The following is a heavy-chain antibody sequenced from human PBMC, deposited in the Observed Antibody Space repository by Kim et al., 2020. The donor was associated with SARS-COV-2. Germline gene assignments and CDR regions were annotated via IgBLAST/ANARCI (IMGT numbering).Heavy chain of an antibody. D-gene: IGHD3-22*01. CDR2: ISYDGSNK. Sequence: GGSLRLSCAASGFTFSSYGMHWVRQAPGKGLEWVAVISYDGSNKYYADSVKGRFTISRDNSKNTLYLQMNSLRAEDTAVYYCAKDVYDSSGYSPGYFDY. J-gene: IGHJ4*03. V-gene: IGHV3-30*18. CDR3: AKDVYDSSGYSPGYFDY. CDR1: GFTFSSYG.